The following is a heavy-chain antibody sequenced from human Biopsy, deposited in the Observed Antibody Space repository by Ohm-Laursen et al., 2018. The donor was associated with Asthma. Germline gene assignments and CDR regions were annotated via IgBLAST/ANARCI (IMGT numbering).Heavy chain of an antibody. D-gene: IGHD1-26*01. CDR2: ISWNSGSI. V-gene: IGHV3-9*01. CDR3: AKGEWGLLEANSDY. Sequence: SLRLSCSASGFTFDDYAMHWVRQAPGKGLEWVSGISWNSGSIGYADSVKGRFTISRDNAKNSLYLQMNSLRAEDTALYYCAKGEWGLLEANSDYWGQGTLVTVSS. J-gene: IGHJ4*02. CDR1: GFTFDDYA.